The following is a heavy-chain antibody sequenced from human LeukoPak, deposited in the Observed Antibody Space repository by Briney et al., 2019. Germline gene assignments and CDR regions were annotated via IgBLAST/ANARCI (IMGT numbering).Heavy chain of an antibody. D-gene: IGHD3-22*01. V-gene: IGHV3-9*01. J-gene: IGHJ3*02. CDR2: ISWNSGSI. Sequence: GGSLRLSCAASGFTFDDYAMHWVRQAPGKGLEWVSGISWNSGSIGYADSVKGRFTISRDNSKNTLYLQMNSLRAEDTAVYYCARANYYDSSGYYLGAFDIWGQGTMVTVSS. CDR1: GFTFDDYA. CDR3: ARANYYDSSGYYLGAFDI.